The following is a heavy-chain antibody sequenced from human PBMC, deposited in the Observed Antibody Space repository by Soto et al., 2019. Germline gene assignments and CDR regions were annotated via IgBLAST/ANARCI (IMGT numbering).Heavy chain of an antibody. CDR2: IIPIFGTA. Sequence: SVKVSFKASGGTYSSYASVWVRQAHGQGLEWMGGIIPIFGTANYAQKFQGRVTITADKSTSTAYMELSSLRSEDTAVYYCAGSSGYYDSSGYYAKPDYWGQGTLVTGSS. D-gene: IGHD3-22*01. V-gene: IGHV1-69*06. J-gene: IGHJ4*02. CDR1: GGTYSSYA. CDR3: AGSSGYYDSSGYYAKPDY.